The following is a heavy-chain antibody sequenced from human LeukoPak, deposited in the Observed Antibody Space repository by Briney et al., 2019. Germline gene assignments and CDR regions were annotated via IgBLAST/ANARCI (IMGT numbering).Heavy chain of an antibody. CDR2: ISYDVSNK. D-gene: IGHD3-22*01. CDR3: ARDIDYYDSSGSFDY. Sequence: GGSLRLSCAASGFTFSSYAMHWGRHTPGKGLEWVAVISYDVSNKYYADSVKGRFTISRDNSKNTLYLQMNSLRAEDTAVYYCARDIDYYDSSGSFDYWGQGTLVTVSS. CDR1: GFTFSSYA. J-gene: IGHJ4*02. V-gene: IGHV3-30*01.